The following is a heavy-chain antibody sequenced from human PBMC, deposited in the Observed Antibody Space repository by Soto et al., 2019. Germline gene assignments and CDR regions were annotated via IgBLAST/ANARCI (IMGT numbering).Heavy chain of an antibody. CDR3: AREGYTRGAFDI. Sequence: SSVKVSCKASGYTFTSYYMHWVRQAPGQGLEWMGIINPSGGSTSYAQKFQGRVTMTRDTSTSTVYMELSSLRSEDTAVYYCAREGYTRGAFDIWGQGTMVTVSS. J-gene: IGHJ3*02. V-gene: IGHV1-46*01. CDR1: GYTFTSYY. D-gene: IGHD6-13*01. CDR2: INPSGGST.